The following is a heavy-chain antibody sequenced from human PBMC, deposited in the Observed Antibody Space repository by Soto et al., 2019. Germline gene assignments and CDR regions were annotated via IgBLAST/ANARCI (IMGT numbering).Heavy chain of an antibody. J-gene: IGHJ6*03. D-gene: IGHD6-19*01. CDR3: ARDDSSGWPYYYYYMDV. CDR1: VFTFDDYG. Sequence: VWPLRLSCTSSVFTFDDYGMSLVLHSPVKVLEFVSGINWNGGSTGYADSVKGRFTISRDNAKNSLYLQMNSLRAEDTALYHCARDDSSGWPYYYYYMDVWGKGTTVTVSS. CDR2: INWNGGST. V-gene: IGHV3-20*01.